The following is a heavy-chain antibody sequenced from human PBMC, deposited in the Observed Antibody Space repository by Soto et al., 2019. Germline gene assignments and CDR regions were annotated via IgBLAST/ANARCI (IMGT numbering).Heavy chain of an antibody. D-gene: IGHD2-21*01. CDR3: ARRLWPPYYYYGLDV. CDR2: INSGGNIT. CDR1: GVALSGYW. V-gene: IGHV3-74*01. Sequence: PGGSLTLSCTASGVALSGYWRDWVRQPPGKGLGWVCDINSGGNITHYPASVRGRFTISRDTSKNPLYLEMYSLTADDTAVYFCARRLWPPYYYYGLDVWGQGTTVTVSS. J-gene: IGHJ6*02.